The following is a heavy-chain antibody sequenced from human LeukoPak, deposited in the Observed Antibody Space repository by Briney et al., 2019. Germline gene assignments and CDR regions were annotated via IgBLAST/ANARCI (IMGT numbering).Heavy chain of an antibody. V-gene: IGHV1-2*02. CDR2: INPNSGGT. CDR3: ARTMVEVIMTHYMDV. J-gene: IGHJ6*03. Sequence: ASVKVSCKASGYTFTGYYMHWVRQAPGQGLEWMGWINPNSGGTNYAQKFQGRVTMTRDTSISTAYKELSRLRSDDTAVYYCARTMVEVIMTHYMDVWGKGTTVTVSS. D-gene: IGHD3-3*01. CDR1: GYTFTGYY.